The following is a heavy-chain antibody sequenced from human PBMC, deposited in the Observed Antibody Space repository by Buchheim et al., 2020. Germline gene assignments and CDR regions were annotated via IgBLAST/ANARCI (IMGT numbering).Heavy chain of an antibody. CDR2: ISYDGSNK. CDR3: AKDTDETTFEGIIDY. J-gene: IGHJ4*02. Sequence: QVQLVESGGGVVQPGRSLRLSCAASGFTFSSYGMHWVRQAPGKGLEWVAVISYDGSNKYYADSVKGRFTISRDNSKNTLYLQMNSLRAEDTAVYYCAKDTDETTFEGIIDYWGQGTL. D-gene: IGHD1-1*01. CDR1: GFTFSSYG. V-gene: IGHV3-30*18.